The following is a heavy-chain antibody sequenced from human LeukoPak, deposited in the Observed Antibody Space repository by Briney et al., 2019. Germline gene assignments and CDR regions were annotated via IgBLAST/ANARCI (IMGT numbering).Heavy chain of an antibody. CDR3: ARARGRLLLIDY. J-gene: IGHJ4*02. D-gene: IGHD2-15*01. V-gene: IGHV4-4*07. CDR2: IHSSGST. Sequence: SETLSLTCTVSGGSLSSYYWTWIRQSPGKGLEWIGRIHSSGSTDYNPSLKSRVTMSVDTSKNQFSLNLTSVTAADSAVYYCARARGRLLLIDYWGQGTLVTVSS. CDR1: GGSLSSYY.